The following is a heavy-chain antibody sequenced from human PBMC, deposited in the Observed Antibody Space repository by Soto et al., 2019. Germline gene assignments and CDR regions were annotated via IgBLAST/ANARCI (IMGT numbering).Heavy chain of an antibody. CDR2: IIPIFGTA. D-gene: IGHD3-22*01. J-gene: IGHJ5*02. V-gene: IGHV1-69*01. Sequence: QVQLVQSGAEVKKPGSSVKVSCKASGGTFSSYAISWVRQAPGQGLEWMGGIIPIFGTANYAQKIQGRVTITADESTSTAYMELSSLRSEDTAVYYCARAQYYYDSSGYYYNWFDPWGQGTLVTVSS. CDR1: GGTFSSYA. CDR3: ARAQYYYDSSGYYYNWFDP.